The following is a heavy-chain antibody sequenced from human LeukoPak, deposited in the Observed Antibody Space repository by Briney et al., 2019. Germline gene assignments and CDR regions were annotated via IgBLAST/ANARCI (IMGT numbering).Heavy chain of an antibody. CDR2: IYSGGPT. CDR3: ARERVYDILTGHFYFDY. D-gene: IGHD3-9*01. CDR1: GFTVSGNF. Sequence: GESLRLSCAASGFTVSGNFMTWVRQAPGKGLEWVSLIYSGGPTYYADSVKGRFTISRDNSKNTLYLQMNSLRAEDTAVYYCARERVYDILTGHFYFDYWGQGTLVTVSS. J-gene: IGHJ4*02. V-gene: IGHV3-66*02.